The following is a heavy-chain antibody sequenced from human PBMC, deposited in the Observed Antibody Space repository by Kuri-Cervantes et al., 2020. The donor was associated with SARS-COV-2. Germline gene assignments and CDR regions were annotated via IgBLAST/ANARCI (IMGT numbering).Heavy chain of an antibody. CDR3: ARDKFYDFWSGYPEGYYYYYYMDV. D-gene: IGHD3-3*01. CDR1: GFTFSSYA. J-gene: IGHJ6*03. V-gene: IGHV3-30-3*01. Sequence: GESLKISCAASGFTFSSYAMHWVRQAPGKGLEWVAVISYDGSNKYYADSVKGRFTISRDNSKNSLYLQMNSLRAEDTAVYYCARDKFYDFWSGYPEGYYYYYYMDVWGKGTTVTVSS. CDR2: ISYDGSNK.